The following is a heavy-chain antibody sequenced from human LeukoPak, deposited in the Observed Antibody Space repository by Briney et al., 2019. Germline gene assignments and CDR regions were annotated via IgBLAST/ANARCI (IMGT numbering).Heavy chain of an antibody. J-gene: IGHJ4*02. Sequence: GGSLRLSCAASGFTFSSYAMSGVRQAPGKGLEGVSAISGSGGSTYYADSVKGRFTISRDNSKNTLYLQMNSLRAEDTAVYYCAKVHILYQPLLSDFDYWGQGTLVTVSS. CDR3: AKVHILYQPLLSDFDY. V-gene: IGHV3-23*01. CDR1: GFTFSSYA. D-gene: IGHD2-2*01. CDR2: ISGSGGST.